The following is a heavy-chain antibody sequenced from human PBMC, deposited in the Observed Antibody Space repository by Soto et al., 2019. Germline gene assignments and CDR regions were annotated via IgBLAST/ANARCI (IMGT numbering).Heavy chain of an antibody. D-gene: IGHD3-3*01. Sequence: SVKVSCKASGGTFSSYAISWVRQAPGQGLEWMGGIIPIFGTANYAQKFQGRVTITADKSTSTAYMELSSLRSEDTAVYYCARDRAYDFWSGSTAPGYYYYGMDVWGQGTTVTVSS. J-gene: IGHJ6*02. CDR3: ARDRAYDFWSGSTAPGYYYYGMDV. CDR2: IIPIFGTA. V-gene: IGHV1-69*06. CDR1: GGTFSSYA.